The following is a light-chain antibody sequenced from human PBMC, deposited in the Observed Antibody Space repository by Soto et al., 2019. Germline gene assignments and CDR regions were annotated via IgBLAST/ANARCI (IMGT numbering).Light chain of an antibody. Sequence: EIVLTQYPNTLYLSPGERATLSCRASQSVTSNSLAWYQHQPGQAPRLLIYGASTRATGIPARFSGIGSGTELTLTIGILQPDEFGSYYCQLHKSFPRAFAGGTKVEIK. J-gene: IGKJ4*01. V-gene: IGKV3-15*01. CDR1: QSVTSN. CDR3: QLHKSFPRA. CDR2: GAS.